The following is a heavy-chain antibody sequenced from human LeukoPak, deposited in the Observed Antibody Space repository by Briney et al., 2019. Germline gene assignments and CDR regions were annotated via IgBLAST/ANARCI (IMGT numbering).Heavy chain of an antibody. CDR2: INPNSGGT. V-gene: IGHV1-2*04. Sequence: ASVKVSCKASGYTFTGYYMHWVRQAPGQGLEWMGWINPNSGGTNYAQKFQGWVTMTRDTSISTAYMELSRLRSDDTAVYYCAREVGAGVYYFDYWGQGTLVTVSS. CDR3: AREVGAGVYYFDY. D-gene: IGHD1-26*01. CDR1: GYTFTGYY. J-gene: IGHJ4*02.